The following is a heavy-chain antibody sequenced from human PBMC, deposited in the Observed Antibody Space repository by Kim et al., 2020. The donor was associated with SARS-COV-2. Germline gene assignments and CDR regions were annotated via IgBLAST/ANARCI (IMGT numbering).Heavy chain of an antibody. CDR1: GGSISSYY. J-gene: IGHJ6*02. CDR3: AREGLLTGTNIFLYYYGMDV. CDR2: IYYSGST. D-gene: IGHD1-7*01. Sequence: SETLSLTCTVSGGSISSYYWSWIRQPPGKGLEWIGYIYYSGSTNYNPSLKSRVTISVDTSKNQFSLKLSSVTAADTAVYYCAREGLLTGTNIFLYYYGMDVWGQGTTVTVSS. V-gene: IGHV4-59*13.